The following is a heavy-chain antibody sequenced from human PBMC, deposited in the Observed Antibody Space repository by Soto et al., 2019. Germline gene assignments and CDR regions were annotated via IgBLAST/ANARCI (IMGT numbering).Heavy chain of an antibody. CDR3: ATKVRVTNYLYYGMDV. Sequence: QVQLVESGGGVVQPGRALRLSCAASGFSFNTSGMHWVRQAPGKGLEWVAVIAFDGSQEFYGDSVRGRFPISRDNSKTTLFMQMKSLTPEDTAVYYCATKVRVTNYLYYGMDVWCQGTTVNASS. CDR1: GFSFNTSG. CDR2: IAFDGSQE. D-gene: IGHD2-21*02. J-gene: IGHJ6*02. V-gene: IGHV3-30*03.